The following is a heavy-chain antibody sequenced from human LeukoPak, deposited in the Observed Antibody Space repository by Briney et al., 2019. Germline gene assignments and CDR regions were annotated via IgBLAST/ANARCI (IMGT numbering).Heavy chain of an antibody. D-gene: IGHD6-6*01. Sequence: ASVKVSCKASVYTFTSYGISWVRQAPGQGREWMGWISAYKGNTNYAQKLQGRVTMTTDTSTSTAYMELRSLRSDDTAVYYCARESEYSSHSPLDGMDVWGQGTTVTVSS. CDR2: ISAYKGNT. CDR3: ARESEYSSHSPLDGMDV. CDR1: VYTFTSYG. J-gene: IGHJ6*02. V-gene: IGHV1-18*01.